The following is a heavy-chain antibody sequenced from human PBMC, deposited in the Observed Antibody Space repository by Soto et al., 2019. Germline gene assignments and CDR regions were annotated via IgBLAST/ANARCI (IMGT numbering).Heavy chain of an antibody. CDR3: ARDPGVAYYFDY. J-gene: IGHJ4*02. Sequence: PGGSLRLSCAASGFTFSSYGMHWVRQAPGKGLEWVAVIWYDGSNKYYADSVKGRFTISRDNSKNTLYLQMNSLRAEDTAVYYCARDPGVAYYFDYWGQGTLVTVS. V-gene: IGHV3-33*01. D-gene: IGHD3-3*01. CDR1: GFTFSSYG. CDR2: IWYDGSNK.